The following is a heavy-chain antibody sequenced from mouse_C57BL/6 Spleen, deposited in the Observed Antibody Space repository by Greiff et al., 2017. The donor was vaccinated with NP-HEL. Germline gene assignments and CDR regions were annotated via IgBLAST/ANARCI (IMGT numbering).Heavy chain of an antibody. CDR3: ARMGILDYRMDY. CDR1: GYTFTSYW. D-gene: IGHD2-4*01. V-gene: IGHV1-7*01. J-gene: IGHJ4*01. CDR2: INPSSGYT. Sequence: QVQLQQSGAELAKPGASVKLSCKASGYTFTSYWMHWVKQRPGQGLEWIGYINPSSGYTKYNQKFKDKATLTADKSSRTAYMQLSSLTYEDSAVYYCARMGILDYRMDYWGQGTSVTVSS.